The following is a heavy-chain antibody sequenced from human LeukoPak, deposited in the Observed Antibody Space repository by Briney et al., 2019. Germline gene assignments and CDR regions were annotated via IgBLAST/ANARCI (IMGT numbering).Heavy chain of an antibody. D-gene: IGHD6-13*01. CDR3: ATDSAGDSVEFDY. V-gene: IGHV1-24*01. CDR2: FDPEDGEA. CDR1: GYTLTELS. J-gene: IGHJ4*02. Sequence: ASVKVSCKVSGYTLTELSMHWVRQAPGKGLEWMGGFDPEDGEAIYEQQLQGRVTMTEDTSTDTAYMELNRLRSEDTAVYYCATDSAGDSVEFDYWGQGTLVTVSS.